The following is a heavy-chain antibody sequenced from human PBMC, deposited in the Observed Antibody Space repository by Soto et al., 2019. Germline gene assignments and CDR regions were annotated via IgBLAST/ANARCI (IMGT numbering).Heavy chain of an antibody. CDR3: ASPRPGYTSAFDI. J-gene: IGHJ3*02. D-gene: IGHD5-18*01. Sequence: PGGSLRLSCAASGFTFSAYSMNWVRQAPGKGLEWVASISSSSGNIYYADSVKGRFTISGDNAKNALYLQMNILRAEDTAVYYRASPRPGYTSAFDIWRQGTMVTVSS. V-gene: IGHV3-21*01. CDR2: ISSSSGNI. CDR1: GFTFSAYS.